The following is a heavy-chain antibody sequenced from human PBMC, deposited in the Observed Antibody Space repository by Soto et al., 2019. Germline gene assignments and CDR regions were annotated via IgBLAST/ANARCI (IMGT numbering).Heavy chain of an antibody. Sequence: EVQLVESGGGLVQPGRPLRLSCAASGFTFDDYAMHWVRQAPGKGLEWVSGISWNSGSIGYADSVKGRFTISRDNAKNSLYLQMNSLRAEDTALYYCAKDLTDILTGYSPFDAFDIWGQGTMVTVSS. CDR3: AKDLTDILTGYSPFDAFDI. D-gene: IGHD3-9*01. J-gene: IGHJ3*02. V-gene: IGHV3-9*01. CDR2: ISWNSGSI. CDR1: GFTFDDYA.